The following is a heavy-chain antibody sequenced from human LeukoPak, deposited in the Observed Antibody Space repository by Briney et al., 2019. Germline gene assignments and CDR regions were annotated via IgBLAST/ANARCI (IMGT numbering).Heavy chain of an antibody. J-gene: IGHJ4*02. CDR3: ARASAAAGTRHY. CDR1: GFTFSSNS. D-gene: IGHD6-13*01. CDR2: ISSSSSYR. Sequence: PGGSLRLSCAASGFTFSSNSMNWVRQAPGKGLEWVSSISSSSSYRYYADSVKGRFTISRDNAKNSLYLQMNSLRAEDTAVYYCARASAAAGTRHYWGQGTLVTVSS. V-gene: IGHV3-21*01.